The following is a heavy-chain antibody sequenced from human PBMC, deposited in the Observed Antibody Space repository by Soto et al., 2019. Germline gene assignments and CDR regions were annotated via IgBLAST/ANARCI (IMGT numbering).Heavy chain of an antibody. CDR2: IYYSGST. D-gene: IGHD3-9*01. J-gene: IGHJ5*02. CDR3: ARGPAFLTGYYWFDP. Sequence: SETLSLTCTVSGGSISSYYWSWIRQPPGKGLEWIGYIYYSGSTNYNPSLKSRVTISVDTSKNQFSLKLSSVTAADTAVYYCARGPAFLTGYYWFDPWSQGTLVTVSS. V-gene: IGHV4-59*01. CDR1: GGSISSYY.